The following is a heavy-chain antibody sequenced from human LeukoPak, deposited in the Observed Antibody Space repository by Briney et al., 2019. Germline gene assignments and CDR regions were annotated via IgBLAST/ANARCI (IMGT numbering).Heavy chain of an antibody. J-gene: IGHJ4*02. CDR3: AKDMSRSWRYLFDY. CDR1: GFTFDDYG. V-gene: IGHV3-9*01. Sequence: GGSLRLSCAASGFTFDDYGMSWVRQAPGKGLEWVSGISWNSGSIGYADSVKGRFAISRDNAKNSLYLQMNSLRAEDTALYYCAKDMSRSWRYLFDYWGQGTLVTVSS. CDR2: ISWNSGSI. D-gene: IGHD3-10*01.